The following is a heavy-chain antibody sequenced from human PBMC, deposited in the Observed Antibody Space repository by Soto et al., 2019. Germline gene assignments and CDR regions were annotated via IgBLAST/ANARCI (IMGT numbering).Heavy chain of an antibody. CDR3: AGGGGDLDWNWFDP. D-gene: IGHD3-9*01. CDR1: GFTFSSYA. J-gene: IGHJ5*02. CDR2: ISNDGSNK. Sequence: QVQLEESGGGVVQPGRSLRLSCAASGFTFSSYAMHWVRQAPGKGLEGVAVISNDGSNKHYADSVTGRLTISRDHSKDTRYLQMNSLRAGDTAVYYCAGGGGDLDWNWFDPWGQGTLVTVSS. V-gene: IGHV3-30-3*01.